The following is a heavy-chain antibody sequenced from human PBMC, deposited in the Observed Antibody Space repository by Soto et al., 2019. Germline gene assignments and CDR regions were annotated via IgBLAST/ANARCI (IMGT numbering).Heavy chain of an antibody. CDR3: AKSRRASLGFDP. J-gene: IGHJ5*02. D-gene: IGHD5-12*01. CDR2: MNPNSGNT. Sequence: QVQLVQSGAEVKKPGASVKVSCKASGYTFTSYDINWVRQATGQGLEWMGWMNPNSGNTGYAQKFQGRVTMTRNTSRSTAYMELSSMRCEDTAVYYCAKSRRASLGFDPWGQGTLVTVSS. V-gene: IGHV1-8*01. CDR1: GYTFTSYD.